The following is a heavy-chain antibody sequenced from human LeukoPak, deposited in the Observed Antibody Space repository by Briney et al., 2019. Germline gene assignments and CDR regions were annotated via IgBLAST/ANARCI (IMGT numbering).Heavy chain of an antibody. V-gene: IGHV2-70*01. D-gene: IGHD6-6*01. CDR1: GFSLSTSGMC. J-gene: IGHJ4*02. CDR2: IDWDDDK. CDR3: ARGREYSSSSFGYDY. Sequence: ESGPTLVKPTQTLTLTCTFSGFSLSTSGMCVSWIRQPPGKALEWLALIDWDDDKYYSTSLKTRLTISKDTSKNQVVPTMTNMDPVDTATYYCARGREYSSSSFGYDYWGQGTLVTVSS.